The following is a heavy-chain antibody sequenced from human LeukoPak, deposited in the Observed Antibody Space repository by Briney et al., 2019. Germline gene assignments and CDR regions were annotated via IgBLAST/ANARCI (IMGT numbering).Heavy chain of an antibody. J-gene: IGHJ3*02. CDR3: ARTKSGPWVAFDI. CDR2: ISSSSSTI. CDR1: GFTFSSYS. Sequence: LGGSLRLSCAASGFTFSSYSMNWVRPAPGKGLEWVSYISSSSSTIYYADSVKGRFTISRDNAKNSLYLQMNSLRAEDTAVYYCARTKSGPWVAFDIWGQGTMVTVSS. V-gene: IGHV3-48*04. D-gene: IGHD2-15*01.